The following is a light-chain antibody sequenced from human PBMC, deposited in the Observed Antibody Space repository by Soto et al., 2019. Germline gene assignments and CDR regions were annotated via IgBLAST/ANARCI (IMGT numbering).Light chain of an antibody. CDR2: EVT. CDR1: SSDVGFYNY. V-gene: IGLV2-14*01. Sequence: SALTQPASVSGSPGQSITISCSGTSSDVGFYNYVSWFQQYPGKAPKLMIFEVTNRPSGVSDRFSGSKSDNTASLTISGLQADDEADYFCTSYTTSSTWVFGGGTKSPS. J-gene: IGLJ3*02. CDR3: TSYTTSSTWV.